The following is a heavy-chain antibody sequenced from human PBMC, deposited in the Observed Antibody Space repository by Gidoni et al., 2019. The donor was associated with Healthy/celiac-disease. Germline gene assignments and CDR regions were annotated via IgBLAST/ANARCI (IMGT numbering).Heavy chain of an antibody. CDR1: GFTFDAYA. CDR2: ISWNSGSI. D-gene: IGHD3-10*01. Sequence: EVQLVESGGGLVQPGSYLRLSCAASGFTFDAYAMHWVRQAPGKGLEWVSGISWNSGSIGYADSVKGRFTISRDNAKNSLYLQMNSLRAEDTALYYCAKDTSHGSGRRYYGMDVWGQGTTVTVSS. J-gene: IGHJ6*02. V-gene: IGHV3-9*01. CDR3: AKDTSHGSGRRYYGMDV.